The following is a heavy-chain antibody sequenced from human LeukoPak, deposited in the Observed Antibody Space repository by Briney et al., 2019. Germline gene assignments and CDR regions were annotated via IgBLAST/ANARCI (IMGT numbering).Heavy chain of an antibody. D-gene: IGHD6-19*01. Sequence: ASVKVSCKASGYNFKGYYIYWVRQAPGQGLEWMGIINPSGGSTSYAQKFQGRVTMTRDTSTSTVYMELSSLRSEDTAVYYCARGLVPGTLNNWFDPWGQGTLVTVSS. CDR3: ARGLVPGTLNNWFDP. V-gene: IGHV1-46*02. CDR2: INPSGGST. CDR1: GYNFKGYY. J-gene: IGHJ5*02.